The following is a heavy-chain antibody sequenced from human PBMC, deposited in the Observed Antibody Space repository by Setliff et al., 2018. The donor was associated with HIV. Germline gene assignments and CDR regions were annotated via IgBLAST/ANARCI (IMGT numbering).Heavy chain of an antibody. CDR2: IYTGGDTGGST. CDR3: ARHGSLHSPFDP. CDR1: GGSISSSY. J-gene: IGHJ5*02. V-gene: IGHV4-4*08. Sequence: SETLSLTCTVSGGSISSSYWSWIRQPPGKGLEWIGYIYTGGDTGGSTYYNPSLKNRVTISVDTSKNDVSLKLSSVTAADTAVYYCARHGSLHSPFDPWGRGTLVTVSS. D-gene: IGHD2-21*01.